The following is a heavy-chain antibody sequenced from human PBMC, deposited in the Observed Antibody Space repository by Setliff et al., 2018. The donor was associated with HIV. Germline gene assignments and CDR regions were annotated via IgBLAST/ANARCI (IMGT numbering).Heavy chain of an antibody. CDR3: ATESGYASLFDY. Sequence: TLSLTCTVSGVSVSSGGYYWSWIRQHPGKGLEWIGYVYYTGTSYFNPSLKSRITISVDTSKNHFSLKLGFVTAADTAVYYCATESGYASLFDYWGQGTLVTVSS. CDR2: VYYTGTS. D-gene: IGHD5-12*01. V-gene: IGHV4-31*02. CDR1: GVSVSSGGYY. J-gene: IGHJ4*02.